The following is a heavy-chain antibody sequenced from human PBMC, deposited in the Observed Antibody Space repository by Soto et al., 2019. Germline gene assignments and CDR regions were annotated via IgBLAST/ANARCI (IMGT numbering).Heavy chain of an antibody. CDR1: GYTFTSYA. CDR2: INAGNGNT. V-gene: IGHV1-3*01. D-gene: IGHD5-18*01. J-gene: IGHJ4*02. CDR3: ARALIYSYGYYFDY. Sequence: ASVKVSCKASGYTFTSYAMHWVRQAPGQRLEWMGWINAGNGNTKYSQKFQGRVTITRDTSASTAYMELSSLRSEDTAVYYCARALIYSYGYYFDYWGQGTLVTVSS.